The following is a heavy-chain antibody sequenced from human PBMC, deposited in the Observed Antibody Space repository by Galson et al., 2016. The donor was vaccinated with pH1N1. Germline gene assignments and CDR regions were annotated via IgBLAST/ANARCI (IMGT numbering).Heavy chain of an antibody. V-gene: IGHV4-30-4*01. CDR3: ARESCGGSCYYYSYYFGMDV. J-gene: IGHJ6*02. Sequence: TLSLTCSVSGDSVSSGDCYWSWIRQSPGRGLEWIGCISGSGRTYYNPSLRSRLTISLDTSKNQFSLRLASVTPTDTAVYYCARESCGGSCYYYSYYFGMDVWGQGATVIVSS. CDR1: GDSVSSGDCY. CDR2: ISGSGRT. D-gene: IGHD2-15*01.